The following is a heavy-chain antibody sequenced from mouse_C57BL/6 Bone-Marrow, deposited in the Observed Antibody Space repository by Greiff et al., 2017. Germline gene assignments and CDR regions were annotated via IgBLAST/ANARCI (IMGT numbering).Heavy chain of an antibody. CDR3: AREVELGWFAY. Sequence: EVKLVESGGGLVKPGGSLKLSCAASGFTFSSYAMSWVRQTPEKRLEWVATISDGGSYTYYPDNVKGRFTISRDNAKNNLYLQMSHLKSEDTAMYYCAREVELGWFAYWGQGTLVTVSA. CDR1: GFTFSSYA. V-gene: IGHV5-4*01. D-gene: IGHD4-1*01. J-gene: IGHJ3*01. CDR2: ISDGGSYT.